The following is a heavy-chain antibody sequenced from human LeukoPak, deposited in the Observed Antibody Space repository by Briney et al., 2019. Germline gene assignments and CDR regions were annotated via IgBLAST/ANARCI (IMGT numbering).Heavy chain of an antibody. J-gene: IGHJ4*02. Sequence: ASVKVSFKSSGYTFTSYYMQWVRQAPGQGLEWMGIINPSVGSSRNAYKFQGRVTMAMKTATSTVNMYLRSLRSEAAAEYYFAREFEYYGDYWGEGTLVT. CDR2: INPSVGSS. D-gene: IGHD3-10*01. V-gene: IGHV1-46*01. CDR1: GYTFTSYY. CDR3: AREFEYYGDY.